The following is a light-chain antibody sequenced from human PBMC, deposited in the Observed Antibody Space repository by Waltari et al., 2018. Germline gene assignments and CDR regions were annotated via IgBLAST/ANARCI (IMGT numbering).Light chain of an antibody. V-gene: IGKV3-20*01. CDR1: QSVGRS. CDR3: QHYVRLPVT. Sequence: EIVLTQSPGILSLSPGAGATLSCRASQSVGRSLAWYQQKPGPAPRLVISGASNRATGIPDRFSGSGSGTDFSLTISRLEPEDFAVYYCQHYVRLPVTFGRGTKVEIK. J-gene: IGKJ4*02. CDR2: GAS.